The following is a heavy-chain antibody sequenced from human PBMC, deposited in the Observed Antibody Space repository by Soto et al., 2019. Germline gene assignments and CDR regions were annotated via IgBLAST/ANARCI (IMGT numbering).Heavy chain of an antibody. D-gene: IGHD4-4*01. CDR3: ARDLMRTTESFDY. Sequence: GASVKVSCKASGYTFTGYYMHRVRQAPGQGLEWMGWINPNSGGTNYAQKFQGWVTMTRDTSISTAYIELSRLRSDDTAVYYCARDLMRTTESFDYWGQGTVVTVSS. J-gene: IGHJ4*02. CDR1: GYTFTGYY. CDR2: INPNSGGT. V-gene: IGHV1-2*04.